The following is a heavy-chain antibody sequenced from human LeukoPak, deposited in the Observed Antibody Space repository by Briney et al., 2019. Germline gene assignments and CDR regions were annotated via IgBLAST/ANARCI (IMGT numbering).Heavy chain of an antibody. CDR1: GGRFKSYG. J-gene: IGHJ4*02. V-gene: IGHV1-69*06. Sequence: GASVKVSCKTIGGRFKSYGFSWVRQAPGQGLEWMGGIIPIFDRPNYAQKFEGRVTITADKSTNTAYMELRSLRSDDTAVYYCASDHLSIEATGTRYWGQGTLVTVSS. CDR3: ASDHLSIEATGTRY. CDR2: IIPIFDRP. D-gene: IGHD6-13*01.